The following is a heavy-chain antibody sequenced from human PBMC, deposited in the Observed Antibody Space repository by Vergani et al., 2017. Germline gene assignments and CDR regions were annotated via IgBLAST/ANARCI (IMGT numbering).Heavy chain of an antibody. CDR2: INYSGST. V-gene: IGHV4-30-4*01. D-gene: IGHD5-18*01. CDR3: ASVPDSYGPFDF. CDR1: GGSISSGDYY. J-gene: IGHJ4*02. Sequence: QVQLQESGPGLVKPSQTLSLTCTVSGGSISSGDYYWSWIRQPPGKGLEWSGYINYSGSTYYNPSLKSRVTISVDTSKNQCSLKLSSVTAADTAVYYCASVPDSYGPFDFWGQGTLVTVSS.